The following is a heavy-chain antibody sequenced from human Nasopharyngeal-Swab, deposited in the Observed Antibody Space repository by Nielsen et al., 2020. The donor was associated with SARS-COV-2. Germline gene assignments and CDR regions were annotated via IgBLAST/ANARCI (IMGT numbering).Heavy chain of an antibody. J-gene: IGHJ4*02. V-gene: IGHV3-23*01. CDR3: AKDTSLVGATFDY. CDR2: ISGSGGST. Sequence: GGSLRLSCAASGFTFSSYAMSWVCQAPGKGLEWVSAISGSGGSTYYADSVKGRFTISRDNSKNTLYLQMNSLRAEDTAVYYCAKDTSLVGATFDYWGQGTLVTVSS. D-gene: IGHD2-8*02. CDR1: GFTFSSYA.